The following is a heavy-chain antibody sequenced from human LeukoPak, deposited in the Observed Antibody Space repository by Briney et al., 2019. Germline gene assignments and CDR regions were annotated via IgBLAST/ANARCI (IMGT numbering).Heavy chain of an antibody. CDR2: INHSGST. Sequence: SETLSLTCAVYGGSFSGYYWSWIRQPPGKGLEWIGEINHSGSTNYNPSLKSRVTISVDTSKNQFSLKLSSVTAADTAVYYCARDRVGATAGFDYWDQGTLVTVSS. V-gene: IGHV4-34*01. CDR3: ARDRVGATAGFDY. CDR1: GGSFSGYY. D-gene: IGHD1-26*01. J-gene: IGHJ4*02.